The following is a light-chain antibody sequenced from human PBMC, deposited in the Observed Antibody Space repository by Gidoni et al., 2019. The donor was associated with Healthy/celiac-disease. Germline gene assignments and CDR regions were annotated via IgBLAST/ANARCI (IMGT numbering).Light chain of an antibody. CDR2: RNN. CDR3: AAWDDSLSGRV. Sequence: QSVLTQPPSASGTPGQRVTISCSGSSSNIGSNYVYWYQQPPGPAPKLLIYRNNQRPSGVPARFSGSKSGTSASLAISGLRSEDEADYYCAAWDDSLSGRVFGGGTKLTVL. CDR1: SSNIGSNY. V-gene: IGLV1-47*01. J-gene: IGLJ3*02.